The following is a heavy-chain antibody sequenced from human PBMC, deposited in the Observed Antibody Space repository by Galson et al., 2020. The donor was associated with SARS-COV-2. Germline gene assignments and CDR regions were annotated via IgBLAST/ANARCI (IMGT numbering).Heavy chain of an antibody. CDR3: ASGTFGVVRYYYGMDV. Sequence: ASVKVSCKASGYTFTSYGISWVRQAPGQGLEWMGWISAYNGNTNYAQKLQGRVTMTTDTSTSTAYMELRSLRSDDTAVYYCASGTFGVVRYYYGMDVWGQGTTVTVSS. J-gene: IGHJ6*02. CDR1: GYTFTSYG. CDR2: ISAYNGNT. V-gene: IGHV1-18*01. D-gene: IGHD3-3*01.